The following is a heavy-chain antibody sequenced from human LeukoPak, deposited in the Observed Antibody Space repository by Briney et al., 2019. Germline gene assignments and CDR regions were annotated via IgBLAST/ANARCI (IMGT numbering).Heavy chain of an antibody. CDR3: ARDGLREGFDP. D-gene: IGHD4-17*01. J-gene: IGHJ5*02. Sequence: ASETLSLTCTVSGGSISSGGYYWSWIRQHPGKGLEWIGYIYYSGSTYYNPSLKSRVTISVDTSKNQFSLKLSSVTAANTAVYYCARDGLREGFDPWGQGTLVTVSS. CDR1: GGSISSGGYY. V-gene: IGHV4-31*03. CDR2: IYYSGST.